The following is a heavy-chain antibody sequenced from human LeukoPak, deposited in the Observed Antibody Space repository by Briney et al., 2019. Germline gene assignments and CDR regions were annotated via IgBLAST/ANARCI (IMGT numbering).Heavy chain of an antibody. Sequence: SETLSLTCTVFGGSISSYYWSWIRQPAGKGLEWIGRIYTSGSTNYNPSLKSRVTMSVDTSKNQFSLKLSSVTAADTAVYYCARAAPYYYDSSGYYYRNDAFDIWGQGTMVTVSS. CDR3: ARAAPYYYDSSGYYYRNDAFDI. J-gene: IGHJ3*02. CDR2: IYTSGST. V-gene: IGHV4-4*07. CDR1: GGSISSYY. D-gene: IGHD3-22*01.